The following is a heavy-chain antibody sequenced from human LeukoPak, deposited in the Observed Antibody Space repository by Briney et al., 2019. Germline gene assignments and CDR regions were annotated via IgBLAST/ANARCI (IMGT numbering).Heavy chain of an antibody. V-gene: IGHV4-61*02. CDR2: IYTSGST. D-gene: IGHD1-26*01. CDR1: GGSISSGSYY. CDR3: ARDRVGYWYFDL. Sequence: SETLSLTCTVSGGSISSGSYYWSWIRQPAGKGLEWIGRIYTSGSTNYNPSLESRVTISVDTSKNQFSLKLSSVTAADTAVYYCARDRVGYWYFDLWGRGTLVTVSS. J-gene: IGHJ2*01.